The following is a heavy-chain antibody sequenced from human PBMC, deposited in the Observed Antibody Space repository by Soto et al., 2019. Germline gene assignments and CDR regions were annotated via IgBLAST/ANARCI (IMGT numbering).Heavy chain of an antibody. CDR2: IDTSGAGT. CDR1: GFTFRSYG. V-gene: IGHV3-NL1*01. CDR3: ARVGPGGNPVNYYYYGMDV. Sequence: GSLRLSCAASGFTFRSYGMRWVRQAPGKGLEWVSAIDTSGAGTYYVDSVRGRFTISRDNSKNTLFLRMDSLRSEDTAVYYCARVGPGGNPVNYYYYGMDVWGQGTTVTVS. D-gene: IGHD2-15*01. J-gene: IGHJ6*02.